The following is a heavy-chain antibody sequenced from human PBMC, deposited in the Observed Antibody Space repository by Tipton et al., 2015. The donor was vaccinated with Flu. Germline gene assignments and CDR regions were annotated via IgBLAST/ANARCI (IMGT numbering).Heavy chain of an antibody. CDR1: GGSISSGGYY. CDR2: IYYSGST. J-gene: IGHJ4*02. V-gene: IGHV4-31*03. CDR3: ARGVSRGDPNSGFDY. D-gene: IGHD3-22*01. Sequence: LRLSCTVSGGSISSGGYYWSWIRQHPGKGLEWIGYIYYSGSTYYNPSLKSRVTISVDTSKNQFSLKLSSVTAADTAVYYCARGVSRGDPNSGFDYWGQGTLVTVSS.